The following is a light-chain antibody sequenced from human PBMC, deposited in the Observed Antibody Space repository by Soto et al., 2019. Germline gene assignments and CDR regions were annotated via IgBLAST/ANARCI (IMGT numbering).Light chain of an antibody. CDR3: KHYNSYSEA. Sequence: DIKMTQSPSSLSASVGDRVTITCRASQTISSWLAWYQQKPGKAPKLLIYKASTLKSGVQSRFSGSGSGTEFTLTIRSLQPDDFATYYCKHYNSYSEAVGQGTKVDIK. V-gene: IGKV1-5*03. J-gene: IGKJ1*01. CDR2: KAS. CDR1: QTISSW.